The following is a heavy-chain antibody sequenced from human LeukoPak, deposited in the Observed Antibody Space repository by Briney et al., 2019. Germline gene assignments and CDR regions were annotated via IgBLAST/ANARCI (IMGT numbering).Heavy chain of an antibody. D-gene: IGHD3-10*01. CDR3: ARESGYYGSGSYYGDYYGMDV. CDR1: GGSISSYY. J-gene: IGHJ6*04. Sequence: PSETLSLTCTVSGGSISSYYWSWIRQPPGKGLEWLGYIYYSGSTNYSPSLKSRVTISVDTSKNQFSLKLSSVTAADTAVYYCARESGYYGSGSYYGDYYGMDVWGKGTTVTVSS. CDR2: IYYSGST. V-gene: IGHV4-59*01.